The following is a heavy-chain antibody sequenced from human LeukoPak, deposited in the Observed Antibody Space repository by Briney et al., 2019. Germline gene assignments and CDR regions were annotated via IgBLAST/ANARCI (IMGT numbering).Heavy chain of an antibody. V-gene: IGHV3-48*03. J-gene: IGHJ4*02. Sequence: GGSLRLSCAASGFTFSSYEMSWVRQAPGKGLEWVSYISSSDSTIYYADSVKGRFIISRDNAKNSLYLQMNSLRAEDTAVYYCARDRYDSSGIFDYWGQGTLVTVSS. CDR2: ISSSDSTI. D-gene: IGHD3-22*01. CDR1: GFTFSSYE. CDR3: ARDRYDSSGIFDY.